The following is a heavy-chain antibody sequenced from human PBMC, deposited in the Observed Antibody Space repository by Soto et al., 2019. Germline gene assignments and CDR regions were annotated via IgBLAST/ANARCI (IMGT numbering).Heavy chain of an antibody. CDR3: ATSVNYYDSSVSPPSDS. J-gene: IGHJ4*02. Sequence: ASVKVSCKASGYTFTSYYMHWVLQAPGQGLEWMGILNPSGGSTSYAQKFQGRVTMTRDTSTSTVYMELSSLRCEDTAVYYCATSVNYYDSSVSPPSDSWGQGTLVTVS. CDR1: GYTFTSYY. V-gene: IGHV1-46*01. D-gene: IGHD3-22*01. CDR2: LNPSGGST.